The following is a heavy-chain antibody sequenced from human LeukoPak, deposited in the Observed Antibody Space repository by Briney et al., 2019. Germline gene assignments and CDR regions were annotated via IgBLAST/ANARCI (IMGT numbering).Heavy chain of an antibody. Sequence: GGSLRLSCAASGFIFSSYWIHWVRQAPGKGPVWVSRINSDGSSTSYADSVKGRFTISRDNAKNTLYLQMNSLRAEDTAVYYCARDPRDIVVVVSADYWGQGTLVTVSS. V-gene: IGHV3-74*01. D-gene: IGHD2-15*01. CDR2: INSDGSST. CDR3: ARDPRDIVVVVSADY. CDR1: GFIFSSYW. J-gene: IGHJ4*02.